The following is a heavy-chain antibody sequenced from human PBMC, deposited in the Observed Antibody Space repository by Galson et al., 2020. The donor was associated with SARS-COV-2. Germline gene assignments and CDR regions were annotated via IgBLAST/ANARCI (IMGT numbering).Heavy chain of an antibody. Sequence: SLKISCEASGFTFSTYGMDWVRQAPGKGLARVAVIWYDGSNKYYADSVKGRFTISRDNSKNTLYLQMNSLRADDTAVYYCARGSSANAFDIWGQGTMVTVSS. CDR1: GFTFSTYG. J-gene: IGHJ3*02. D-gene: IGHD3-10*01. CDR2: IWYDGSNK. V-gene: IGHV3-33*01. CDR3: ARGSSANAFDI.